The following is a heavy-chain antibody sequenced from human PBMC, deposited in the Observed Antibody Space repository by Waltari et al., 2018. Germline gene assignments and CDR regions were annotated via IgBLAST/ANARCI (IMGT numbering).Heavy chain of an antibody. CDR3: ARARVQLWKNGMDV. J-gene: IGHJ6*02. D-gene: IGHD5-18*01. V-gene: IGHV1-69*04. CDR2: IIPILGIA. CDR1: GGTFSRYA. Sequence: QVQLVQSGAAVKKPGSSVKVSCKASGGTFSRYAISWVRPAPGQGLEWMGRIIPILGIANYAQKFQGRVTITADKSTSTAYMELSSLRSEDTAVYYCARARVQLWKNGMDVWGQGTTVTVSS.